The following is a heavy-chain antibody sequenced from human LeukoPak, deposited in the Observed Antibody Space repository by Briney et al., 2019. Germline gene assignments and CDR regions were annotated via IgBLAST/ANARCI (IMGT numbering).Heavy chain of an antibody. CDR3: ARDVPDSSQGPFDI. D-gene: IGHD6-13*01. Sequence: GGSLRLPCEASGLTFQHFSKKWIPQAPGKGLEWLSYYMTGSENKYYGGFGEGRFTIARDNAKNSLYLQMIGLRDDDTAVYYCARDVPDSSQGPFDIWGQGTRVTVSS. V-gene: IGHV3-48*02. J-gene: IGHJ3*02. CDR2: YMTGSENK. CDR1: GLTFQHFS.